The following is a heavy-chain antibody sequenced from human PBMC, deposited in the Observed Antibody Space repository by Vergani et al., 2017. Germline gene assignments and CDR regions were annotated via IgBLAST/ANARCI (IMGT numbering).Heavy chain of an antibody. CDR2: IYPGDSDT. V-gene: IGHV5-51*01. CDR3: ARLPRYCSSTSCYDWFDP. D-gene: IGHD2-2*01. CDR1: GYSFTSYW. Sequence: EVQLVQSGAEVKKPGESLKISCKGSGYSFTSYWIGWVRQMPGKGLEWMGIIYPGDSDTRYSPSFQGQVTISAEKSISTAYLQWSSLKASDTAMYYCARLPRYCSSTSCYDWFDPWGQGTLVTVSS. J-gene: IGHJ5*02.